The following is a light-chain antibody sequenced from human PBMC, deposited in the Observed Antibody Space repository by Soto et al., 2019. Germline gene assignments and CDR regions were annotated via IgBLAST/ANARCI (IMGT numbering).Light chain of an antibody. Sequence: DIVTTQSPLSLPVTPGEPASISCRSSQSLLHSNGYNYLDWYLQKPGQSPQLLIYLGSNRASGVPDRFSGSGLGTDFTLKISRVEAEDVGVYYCMQTLQTPTFGQGTRVEIK. CDR2: LGS. V-gene: IGKV2-28*01. J-gene: IGKJ1*01. CDR3: MQTLQTPT. CDR1: QSLLHSNGYNY.